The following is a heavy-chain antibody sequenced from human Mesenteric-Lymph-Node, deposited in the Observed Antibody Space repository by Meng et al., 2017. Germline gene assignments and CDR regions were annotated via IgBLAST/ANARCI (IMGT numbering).Heavy chain of an antibody. D-gene: IGHD1-26*01. CDR3: ARRRVGGTLTRVYYFDY. CDR2: INHSGST. V-gene: IGHV4-34*01. J-gene: IGHJ4*02. Sequence: VMLQEWGAGLLKPSGALSLTCGGYRGLSCDYYWSCLSQPPGKGLEWIGEINHSGSTNYNPSLKSRVTISVDTSKNQFSLKLSSVTAADTAVYYCARRRVGGTLTRVYYFDYWGQGTLVTVSS. CDR1: RGLSCDYY.